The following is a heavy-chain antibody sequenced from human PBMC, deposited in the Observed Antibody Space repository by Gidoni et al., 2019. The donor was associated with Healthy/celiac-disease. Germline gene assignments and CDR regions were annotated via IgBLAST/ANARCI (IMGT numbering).Heavy chain of an antibody. CDR1: VGAISSGGYS. J-gene: IGHJ5*02. Sequence: QLQLQESGPGLVQHSQPLSLTCTVSVGAISSGGYSWSWIRPPPGKGLAGIGYIDYSGSTYYNPSIKRRVTISVDTSKNQFSLKRSSVTAADTAVYYCARGPNIVVVPAAIRNWFDPWGQGTLVTVSS. D-gene: IGHD2-2*01. CDR3: ARGPNIVVVPAAIRNWFDP. CDR2: IDYSGST. V-gene: IGHV4-31*03.